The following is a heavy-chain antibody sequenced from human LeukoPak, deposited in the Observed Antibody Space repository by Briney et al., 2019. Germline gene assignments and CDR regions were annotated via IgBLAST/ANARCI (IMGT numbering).Heavy chain of an antibody. Sequence: PSETLSLTCTVSGGSISSGDYYWSWIRQPPGKGLEWIGYIYYSGSTYYNPSLKSRVTISVDTSKNQFSPKLSSVTAADTAVYYCARGGDNADSFDIWGQGTMVTVSS. J-gene: IGHJ3*02. D-gene: IGHD1-14*01. CDR2: IYYSGST. V-gene: IGHV4-30-4*08. CDR3: ARGGDNADSFDI. CDR1: GGSISSGDYY.